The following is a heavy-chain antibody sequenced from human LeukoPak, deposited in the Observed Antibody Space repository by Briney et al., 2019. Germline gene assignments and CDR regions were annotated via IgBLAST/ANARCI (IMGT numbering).Heavy chain of an antibody. J-gene: IGHJ4*02. CDR2: INPSGDST. V-gene: IGHV1-46*01. Sequence: ASVKVSCKASGYTFTSNYMHWVRQPPGQGLEWMGTINPSGDSTTYAQKFQGRVTMTRDTSTRTVYMELSSLRSEDTAVYYCARDWELGFWGQGTLVTVSS. D-gene: IGHD3-10*01. CDR1: GYTFTSNY. CDR3: ARDWELGF.